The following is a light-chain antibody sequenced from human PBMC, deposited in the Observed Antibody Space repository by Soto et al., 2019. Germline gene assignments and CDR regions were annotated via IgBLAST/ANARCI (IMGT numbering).Light chain of an antibody. CDR2: EVS. J-gene: IGLJ1*01. CDR1: SSDVGGYNY. CDR3: SFYRNGSALSV. V-gene: IGLV2-14*01. Sequence: QSVLTQPASVSGSPGQSITISCTGTSSDVGGYNYVSWYQQHPGQAPKLMIYEVSNRPSGVSNCFSGSKSGNTASLTISGLQAEDEADYYCSFYRNGSALSVFGTRTMVTAL.